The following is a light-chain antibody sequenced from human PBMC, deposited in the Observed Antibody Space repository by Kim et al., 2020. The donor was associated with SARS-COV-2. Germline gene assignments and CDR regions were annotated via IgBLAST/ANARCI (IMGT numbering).Light chain of an antibody. CDR2: GDD. CDR1: ISNIGSNT. V-gene: IGLV1-44*01. J-gene: IGLJ3*02. Sequence: ELTQPPSASGTPGQRVTIFCSGSISNIGSNTVTWYQQLPGAAPKLLIYGDDLRPPRVPDRFSGSKSGTSASLAISGLQSEDKADYYCATHDESQVVFGGGTQLTVL. CDR3: ATHDESQVV.